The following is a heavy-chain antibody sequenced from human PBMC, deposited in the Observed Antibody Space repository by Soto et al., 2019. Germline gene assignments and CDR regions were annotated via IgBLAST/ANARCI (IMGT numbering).Heavy chain of an antibody. CDR1: AGSITTSY. CDR3: ASSGIVGREVNTWFDP. V-gene: IGHV4-59*01. D-gene: IGHD3-22*01. CDR2: ISYRGST. Sequence: SETLSLTCTVSAGSITTSYWSWIRQPLGKALEWIGYISYRGSTNYNPSLKSRLTISIDTSKSQISLKLTSMTTADAAVYYCASSGIVGREVNTWFDPWGQGTLVTVSS. J-gene: IGHJ5*02.